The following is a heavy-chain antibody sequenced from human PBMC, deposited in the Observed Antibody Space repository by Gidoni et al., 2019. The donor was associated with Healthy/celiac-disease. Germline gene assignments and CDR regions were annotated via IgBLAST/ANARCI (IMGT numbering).Heavy chain of an antibody. CDR3: ARGYYYGSSGYSVDAFDI. V-gene: IGHV3-13*01. D-gene: IGHD3-22*01. CDR2: SGTACAT. CDR1: GFTFSSYD. J-gene: IGHJ3*02. Sequence: EVQLVESGGGLVQPGGSLRISLAASGFTFSSYDMPWVRQATGKGLGWVSASGTACATYYPGSVKGRFTTSRENAKNSLYLQMNSLRAGDTAVYYCARGYYYGSSGYSVDAFDIWGQGTMVTVSS.